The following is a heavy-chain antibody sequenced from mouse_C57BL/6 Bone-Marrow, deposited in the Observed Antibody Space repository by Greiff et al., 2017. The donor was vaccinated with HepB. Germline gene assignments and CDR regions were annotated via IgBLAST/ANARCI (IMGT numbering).Heavy chain of an antibody. CDR3: ARRGLLYWYLDV. CDR1: GYTFTSYW. Sequence: QVQLQQPGAELVKPGASVKLSCKASGYTFTSYWMHWVKQRPGQGLEWIGMIHPNSGSTNYNEKFKSKATLTVDKSSSTAYMQLSSLTSEDSAVYYCARRGLLYWYLDVWGTGTTVTVSS. D-gene: IGHD2-1*01. CDR2: IHPNSGST. J-gene: IGHJ1*03. V-gene: IGHV1-64*01.